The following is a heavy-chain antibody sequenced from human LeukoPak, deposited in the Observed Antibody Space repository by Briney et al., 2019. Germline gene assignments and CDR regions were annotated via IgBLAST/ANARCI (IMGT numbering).Heavy chain of an antibody. V-gene: IGHV1-2*02. J-gene: IGHJ3*02. CDR3: ASGIWFGGLVDLFDM. Sequence: ASVKVSCKASGYTFTGYYMHWVRQAPGQGLEWMGWINPNSGGANYAQKFQGRVTMTRDTSISTAYMELSRLRSDDTAVYYCASGIWFGGLVDLFDMWGQGTRVTVFS. D-gene: IGHD3-10*01. CDR2: INPNSGGA. CDR1: GYTFTGYY.